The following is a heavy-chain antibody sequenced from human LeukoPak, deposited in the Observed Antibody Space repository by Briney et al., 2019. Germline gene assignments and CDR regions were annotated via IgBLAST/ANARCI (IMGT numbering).Heavy chain of an antibody. V-gene: IGHV3-7*01. CDR2: IKQDGSEK. D-gene: IGHD3-22*01. J-gene: IGHJ6*03. CDR3: ARDRDYYDSSGYANYYYSYYMDV. CDR1: GFTFSSYG. Sequence: AGGSLRLSCAASGFTFSSYGMSWVRQAPGKGLEWVANIKQDGSEKYYVASVKGRFTISRDNAKNSLYLQMNSLRAEDTAVYYCARDRDYYDSSGYANYYYSYYMDVWGKGTTVTVSS.